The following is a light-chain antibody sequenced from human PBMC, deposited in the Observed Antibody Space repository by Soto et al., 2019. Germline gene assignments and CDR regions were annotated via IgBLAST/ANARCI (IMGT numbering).Light chain of an antibody. CDR2: DVS. J-gene: IGLJ2*01. Sequence: QSALTQPRSVSGSPGQSVTISCTGTSSDVGHYNYVSWYQQHPGKAPKLMIYDVSKRPSGVPDRFSGSKSGNTASLTISGLQAEDEADYYCCSYAGSYTEVFGGGTKLTVL. CDR1: SSDVGHYNY. V-gene: IGLV2-11*01. CDR3: CSYAGSYTEV.